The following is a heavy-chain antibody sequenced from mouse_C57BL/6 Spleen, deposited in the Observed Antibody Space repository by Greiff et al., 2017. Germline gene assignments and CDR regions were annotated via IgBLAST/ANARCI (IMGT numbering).Heavy chain of an antibody. J-gene: IGHJ2*01. CDR2: INPYNGDT. Sequence: VQLQQSGPELVKPGDSVKISCKASGYSFTGYFMNWVMQSHGKSLEWIGRINPYNGDTFYNQKFKGKATLTVDKSSRTAHMELRSLTSEDSAVYYCARFYDYLYYFDYWGQGTTLTVSS. V-gene: IGHV1-20*01. CDR1: GYSFTGYF. D-gene: IGHD2-4*01. CDR3: ARFYDYLYYFDY.